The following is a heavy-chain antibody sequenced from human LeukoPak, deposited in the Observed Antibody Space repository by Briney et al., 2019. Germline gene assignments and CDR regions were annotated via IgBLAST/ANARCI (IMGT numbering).Heavy chain of an antibody. D-gene: IGHD3-16*02. V-gene: IGHV3-33*06. CDR2: IWPVGGYK. CDR1: GFTFSRHA. Sequence: GGSLRLSCGASGFTFSRHAMHWVRQAPGKGLEWVSQIWPVGGYKYYADSVKGRFTISRDNSKNTVDLQLNSLRDGDTALYYCAKDSPLSQGRHPYYFDYWGLGTLVTVSS. J-gene: IGHJ4*02. CDR3: AKDSPLSQGRHPYYFDY.